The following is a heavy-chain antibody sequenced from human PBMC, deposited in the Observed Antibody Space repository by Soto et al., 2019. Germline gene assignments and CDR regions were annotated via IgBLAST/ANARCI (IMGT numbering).Heavy chain of an antibody. J-gene: IGHJ4*02. CDR2: IHYSGTA. V-gene: IGHV4-31*03. CDR1: GGSINSSGYY. Sequence: SETLSLTCTVSGGSINSSGYYWSWIRQYPGKGLEWIGYIHYSGTAYYNPSLKSRVTISVDTSKNQFSLKLSSVTAADTDMYYCARVTSSNNDYWGQGTLVTVSS. D-gene: IGHD1-20*01. CDR3: ARVTSSNNDY.